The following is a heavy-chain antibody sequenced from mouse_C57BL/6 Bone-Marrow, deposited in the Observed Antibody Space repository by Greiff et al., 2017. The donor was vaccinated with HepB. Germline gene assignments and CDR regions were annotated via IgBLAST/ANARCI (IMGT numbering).Heavy chain of an antibody. V-gene: IGHV1-78*01. CDR3: ARNYGSSYYYAMDY. J-gene: IGHJ4*01. CDR2: IYPRDGST. CDR1: GYTFTDHT. Sequence: VQRVESDAELVKPGASVKISCKVSGYTFTDHTIHWMKQRPEQGLEWIGYIYPRDGSTKYNEKFKGKATLTADKSSSTAYMQLNSLTSEDSAVYFCARNYGSSYYYAMDYWGQGTSVTVSS. D-gene: IGHD1-1*01.